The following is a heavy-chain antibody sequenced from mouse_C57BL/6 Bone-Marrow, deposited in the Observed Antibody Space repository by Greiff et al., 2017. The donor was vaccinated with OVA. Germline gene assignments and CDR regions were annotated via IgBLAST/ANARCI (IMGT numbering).Heavy chain of an antibody. J-gene: IGHJ1*03. Sequence: VQLQQSGPVLVKPGASVKMSCKASGYTFTDYYMNWVKQSHGKSLEWIGVINPYNDGTRYNQKFKGKATLTVVKSSSTAYMDLNSLTSEDSAVYYWARTGPYYSNGGYFDVWGTGTTVTVSS. CDR2: INPYNDGT. CDR1: GYTFTDYY. V-gene: IGHV1-19*01. CDR3: ARTGPYYSNGGYFDV. D-gene: IGHD2-5*01.